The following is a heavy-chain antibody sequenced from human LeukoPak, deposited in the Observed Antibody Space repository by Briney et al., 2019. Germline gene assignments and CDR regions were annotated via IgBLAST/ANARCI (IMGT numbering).Heavy chain of an antibody. V-gene: IGHV3-66*01. CDR2: IYSGGST. CDR3: AGGVAVAGIGPLDF. D-gene: IGHD6-19*01. CDR1: RFTVSSKH. J-gene: IGHJ4*02. Sequence: GGSLRLSCAASRFTVSSKHMSWVRQAPGKGLEWVSVIYSGGSTYYADSVKGRLTISRDNSKNTLYLQMNSLRAEDTAVYYCAGGVAVAGIGPLDFWGQGTLVTVSS.